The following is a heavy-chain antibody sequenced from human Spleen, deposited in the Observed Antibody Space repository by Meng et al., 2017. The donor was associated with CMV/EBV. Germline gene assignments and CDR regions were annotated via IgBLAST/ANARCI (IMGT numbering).Heavy chain of an antibody. Sequence: GSLRHSCAASGFTVSANYMSWIRQPPGKGLRWIGEINHSGSTNYNPSLKSRVTISVDTSKNQFSLTLSSVTAADTAVYYCARGRYCSGGSCYLFDYWGQGTLVTVSS. D-gene: IGHD2-15*01. CDR1: GFTVSANY. J-gene: IGHJ4*02. CDR2: INHSGST. CDR3: ARGRYCSGGSCYLFDY. V-gene: IGHV4-34*01.